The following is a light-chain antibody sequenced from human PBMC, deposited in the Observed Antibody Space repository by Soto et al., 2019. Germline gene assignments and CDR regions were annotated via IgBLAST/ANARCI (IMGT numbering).Light chain of an antibody. V-gene: IGKV1-27*01. CDR3: QKYNSAQFT. J-gene: IGKJ3*01. CDR2: AAS. Sequence: DIQMTQSPSSLSASVGDRVTITCRASQGISNYLAWYQQKPGKVPKLLIYAASTLQSGVTSRFSGSGSGTDFTLTISSLPPEDVATYYCQKYNSAQFTFGPATKVDI. CDR1: QGISNY.